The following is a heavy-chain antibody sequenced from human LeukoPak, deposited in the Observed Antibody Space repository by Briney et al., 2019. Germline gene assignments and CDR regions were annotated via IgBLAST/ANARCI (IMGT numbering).Heavy chain of an antibody. CDR1: GFTFSSYA. CDR3: AREPSAPNRFQGS. Sequence: GGSLRLSCVTSGFTFSSYAVSWVRQAPGKGLEWVSGISGSGGTTDYADSVKGRFIISRDNSRKTLYLQMNSLRAEDTAIYFCAREPSAPNRFQGSWGQGTLVTVSS. J-gene: IGHJ5*02. CDR2: ISGSGGTT. V-gene: IGHV3-23*01.